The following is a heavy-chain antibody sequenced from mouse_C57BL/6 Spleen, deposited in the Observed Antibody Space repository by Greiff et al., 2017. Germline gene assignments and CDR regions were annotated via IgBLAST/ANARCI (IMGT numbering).Heavy chain of an antibody. J-gene: IGHJ2*01. V-gene: IGHV1-55*01. CDR1: GYTFTSYW. CDR3: ARGTTVVATDFDY. CDR2: IYPGSGST. Sequence: QVQLQQPGAELVKPGASVKMSCKASGYTFTSYWITWVKQRPGQGLEWIGDIYPGSGSTNYNGKFKSKATLTVDTSSSTAYMQLSSLTSEDSAVYYCARGTTVVATDFDYWGQGTTLTVSS. D-gene: IGHD1-1*01.